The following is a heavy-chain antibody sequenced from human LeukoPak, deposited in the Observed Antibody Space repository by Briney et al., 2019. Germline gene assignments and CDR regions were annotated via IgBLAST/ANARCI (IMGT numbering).Heavy chain of an antibody. J-gene: IGHJ6*03. V-gene: IGHV4-59*01. CDR3: ARDGDQPYYYYMDV. CDR1: GGSINGYY. CDR2: IYYTGST. D-gene: IGHD3-10*01. Sequence: SETLSLTCTVSGGSINGYYWSWIRQSPGKGLESLGCIYYTGSTNYNPSLKSRVTMSVDTSRNQFFLRLSSVTAADTAVYYCARDGDQPYYYYMDVWGKGTTVTVSS.